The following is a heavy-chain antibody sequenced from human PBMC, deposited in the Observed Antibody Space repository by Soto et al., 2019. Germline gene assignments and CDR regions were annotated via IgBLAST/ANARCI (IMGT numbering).Heavy chain of an antibody. J-gene: IGHJ1*01. CDR1: GGTFSSYA. CDR3: AREENCSGGTCYSEYFHR. V-gene: IGHV1-69*06. Sequence: ASVKVSCKASGGTFSSYAISWVRQAPGQGLEWMGGIIPIFGTANYAQKFQGRVTITADKSTSTAYMELSSLRSEDTAVYYCAREENCSGGTCYSEYFHRWGQGTLVTVSS. D-gene: IGHD2-15*01. CDR2: IIPIFGTA.